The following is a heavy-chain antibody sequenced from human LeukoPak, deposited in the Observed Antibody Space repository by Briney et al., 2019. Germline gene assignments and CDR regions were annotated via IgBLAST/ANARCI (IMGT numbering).Heavy chain of an antibody. D-gene: IGHD3-10*01. V-gene: IGHV3-7*01. J-gene: IGHJ4*02. Sequence: GGSLRLSCAASGFTFSGYWMTWVRQAPGKGLEWVANIKQDGSEKYYVDSVKGRFTISRDNAKNSLYLQMNSLRAEDTAVYYCARDESGESFDYWGQGTLVTVSS. CDR1: GFTFSGYW. CDR3: ARDESGESFDY. CDR2: IKQDGSEK.